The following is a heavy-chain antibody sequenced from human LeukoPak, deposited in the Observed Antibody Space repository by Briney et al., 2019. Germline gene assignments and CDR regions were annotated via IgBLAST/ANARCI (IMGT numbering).Heavy chain of an antibody. CDR1: GGSINSINYY. CDR3: ARHQPAGASGTKLPDY. D-gene: IGHD3-10*01. J-gene: IGHJ4*02. CDR2: TYYAGNS. V-gene: IGHV4-39*01. Sequence: KASETLSLTCIVSGGSINSINYYWGWIRQPPGKGLEWIGATYYAGNSYCNPSLKSRLTISRDTSKNQFSLKLSSVTASDTAVYYCARHQPAGASGTKLPDYWGQGILVTVSS.